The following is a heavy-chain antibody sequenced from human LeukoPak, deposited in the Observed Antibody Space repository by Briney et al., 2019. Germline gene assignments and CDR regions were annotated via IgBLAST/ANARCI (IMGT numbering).Heavy chain of an antibody. J-gene: IGHJ4*02. D-gene: IGHD4-23*01. CDR1: GGSISSGGYY. CDR3: ARGGPTVVTPEDY. CDR2: IYHSGST. V-gene: IGHV4-30-2*01. Sequence: SQTLSLTCTVSGGSISSGGYYWSWIRQPPGKGLEWIGYIYHSGSTYYNPSLKSRVTISVDRSKNQFSLKLSSVTAADTAVYYCARGGPTVVTPEDYWGRGTLVTVSS.